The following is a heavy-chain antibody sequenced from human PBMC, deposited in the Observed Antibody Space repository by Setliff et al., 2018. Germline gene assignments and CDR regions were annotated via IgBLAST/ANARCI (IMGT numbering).Heavy chain of an antibody. V-gene: IGHV3-23*01. Sequence: LRLSCAASGFTFSSYAMNWVRQAPGKGLEWVSAISGSGGNTYYADSVKGRFTISRDNSKNTLYLQMNSLRAEDTAVYYCAKAPAPYAASLLNWFDPWGQGTLVTVSS. CDR1: GFTFSSYA. J-gene: IGHJ5*02. CDR3: AKAPAPYAASLLNWFDP. D-gene: IGHD2-2*01. CDR2: ISGSGGNT.